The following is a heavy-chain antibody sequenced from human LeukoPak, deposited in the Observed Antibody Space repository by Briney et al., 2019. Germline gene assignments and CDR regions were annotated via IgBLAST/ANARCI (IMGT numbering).Heavy chain of an antibody. V-gene: IGHV3-23*01. CDR3: AKDLIQQQLVYFDY. CDR1: GFTFSTYA. Sequence: GGSLRLSCGASGFTFSTYAMSWVRQAPGKGLEWVSGISGSGGSTYYADSVKGRFTISRDSSKNTLYLQMNSLRAEDTAVYYCAKDLIQQQLVYFDYWGQGTLVTVSS. CDR2: ISGSGGST. J-gene: IGHJ4*02. D-gene: IGHD6-13*01.